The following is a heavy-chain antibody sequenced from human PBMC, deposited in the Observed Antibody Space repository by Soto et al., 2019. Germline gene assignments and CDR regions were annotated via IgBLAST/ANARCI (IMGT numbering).Heavy chain of an antibody. J-gene: IGHJ4*02. CDR1: GFTFSSYG. Sequence: PGGSLRLSYAASGFTFSSYGMHWVRQAPGKGLEWVAVISYDGSNKYYADSVKGRFTISRDNSKNTLYLQMNSLRAEDTAVYYCAKGFGELTNYFDYWGQGTLVTVSS. CDR3: AKGFGELTNYFDY. V-gene: IGHV3-30*18. CDR2: ISYDGSNK. D-gene: IGHD3-10*01.